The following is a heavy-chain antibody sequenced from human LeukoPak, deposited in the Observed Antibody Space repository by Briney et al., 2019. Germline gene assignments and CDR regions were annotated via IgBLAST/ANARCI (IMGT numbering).Heavy chain of an antibody. V-gene: IGHV4-39*07. J-gene: IGHJ4*02. CDR1: GGSISSGGYS. CDR3: ARAGGITGTTFSDY. D-gene: IGHD1-7*01. Sequence: TSETLSLTCTVSGGSISSGGYSWSWIRQPPGKGLEWIGEINHSGSTNYNPSLKSRVTISVDTSKNQFSLKLSSVTAADTAVYYCARAGGITGTTFSDYWGQGTLVTVSS. CDR2: INHSGST.